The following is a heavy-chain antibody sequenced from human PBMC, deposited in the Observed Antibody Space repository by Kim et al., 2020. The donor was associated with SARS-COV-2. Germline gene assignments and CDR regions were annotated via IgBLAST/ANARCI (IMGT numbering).Heavy chain of an antibody. CDR3: ARALSDLVVVADNWFDP. J-gene: IGHJ5*02. Sequence: SETLSLTCTVSGGSISSYYWSWIRQPPGKGLEWIGYIYYSGSTNYNPSLKSRVTISVDTSKNQFSLKLSSVTAADTAVYYCARALSDLVVVADNWFDPWGQGTLVTVSS. CDR2: IYYSGST. CDR1: GGSISSYY. D-gene: IGHD2-15*01. V-gene: IGHV4-59*01.